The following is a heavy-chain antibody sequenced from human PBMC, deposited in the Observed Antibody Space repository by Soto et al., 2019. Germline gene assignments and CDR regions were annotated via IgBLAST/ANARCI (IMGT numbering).Heavy chain of an antibody. D-gene: IGHD1-7*01. CDR3: TRSTNWNSEYYFDY. CDR2: MDWEEEK. CDR1: GFSQSRKGMS. V-gene: IGHV2-70*01. Sequence: SGPTLVNPKQTLILTCAFPGFSQSRKGMSVSWIRQPPGKALELLALMDWEEEKFYSPSLRTRLTVSKDPSQSQVVLTLTNVDPVATATYYCTRSTNWNSEYYFDYWGQVTLVTVSS. J-gene: IGHJ4*02.